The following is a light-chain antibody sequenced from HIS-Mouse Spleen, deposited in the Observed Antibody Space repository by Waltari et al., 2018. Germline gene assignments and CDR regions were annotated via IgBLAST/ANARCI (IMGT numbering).Light chain of an antibody. J-gene: IGLJ2*01. Sequence: SYELTQPPSVSVSPGQTARITCSGDALPKKYAYWYQQKSGQAPVLVIYEDRKRPSGIPERFSGSSSGTMATLTISGAQVEDEADYYCYSTDSSGNHRVFGGGTNLTVL. CDR3: YSTDSSGNHRV. CDR2: EDR. V-gene: IGLV3-10*01. CDR1: ALPKKY.